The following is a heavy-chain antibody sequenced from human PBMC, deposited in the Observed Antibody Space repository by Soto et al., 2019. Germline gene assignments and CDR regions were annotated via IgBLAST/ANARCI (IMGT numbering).Heavy chain of an antibody. CDR1: YGSISSSNW. V-gene: IGHV4-4*02. D-gene: IGHD6-19*01. J-gene: IGHJ4*02. Sequence: NPSETLSLTCAVSYGSISSSNWWSWVRQPPGKGLEWIGEIYHSGSINYNPSLKSRVTISVDKSKNQFSLKLSSVTAADTAVYYCARRGSSGWIFDYWGQGTLVTVSS. CDR3: ARRGSSGWIFDY. CDR2: IYHSGSI.